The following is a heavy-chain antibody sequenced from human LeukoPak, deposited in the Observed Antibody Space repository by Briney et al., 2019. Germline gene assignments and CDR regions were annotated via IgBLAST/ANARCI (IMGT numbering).Heavy chain of an antibody. V-gene: IGHV3-30*02. CDR2: IRYDGSNK. D-gene: IGHD2-2*01. Sequence: GGSLRLSCAASGFTFSSYGMHWVRQAPGKGLEWVAFIRYDGSNKYYADSVKGRFTISRDNSKNTLYLQMNSLRAEDTAVYYCAKDRVGYCSSASCSPFDYWGQGTLVTVSS. J-gene: IGHJ4*02. CDR1: GFTFSSYG. CDR3: AKDRVGYCSSASCSPFDY.